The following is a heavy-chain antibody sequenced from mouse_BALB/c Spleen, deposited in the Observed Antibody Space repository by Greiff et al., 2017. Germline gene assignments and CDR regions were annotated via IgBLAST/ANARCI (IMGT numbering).Heavy chain of an antibody. D-gene: IGHD2-4*01. CDR1: GYSFTSYW. Sequence: VQLQQPGAELVRPGASVKLSCKASGYSFTSYWMNWVKQRPGQGLEWIGMIHPSDSDTRLNQKFKDKATLTVDKSSSTAYMQLSSPTSEDSAVYYCARGPNAVITSVFAYWGQGTLVTVSA. CDR3: ARGPNAVITSVFAY. J-gene: IGHJ3*01. CDR2: IHPSDSDT. V-gene: IGHV1-74*01.